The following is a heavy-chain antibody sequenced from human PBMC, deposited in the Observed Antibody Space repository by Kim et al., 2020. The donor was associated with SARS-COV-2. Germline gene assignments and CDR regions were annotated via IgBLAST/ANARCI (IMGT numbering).Heavy chain of an antibody. Sequence: GGSLRRSCAASGFTFSDFAMTWVRQAPGKGLQWVSAISGSGGSTYFADSVKRRFTISRDNSENTLSLQMNSLRAEDTGLYYCAKGRYFDWLLPGNFDDWGQGPLVTVSS. CDR1: GFTFSDFA. CDR3: AKGRYFDWLLPGNFDD. CDR2: ISGSGGST. J-gene: IGHJ4*02. D-gene: IGHD3-9*01. V-gene: IGHV3-23*01.